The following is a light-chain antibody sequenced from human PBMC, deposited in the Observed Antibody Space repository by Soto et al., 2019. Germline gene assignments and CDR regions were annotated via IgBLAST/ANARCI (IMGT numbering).Light chain of an antibody. V-gene: IGKV3-15*01. CDR2: GAS. CDR3: QQYNNWPIT. CDR1: QYINTR. J-gene: IGKJ5*01. Sequence: EIVLTHSPATVSSFPGDRVTLSFRASQYINTRLAWYQQKPGQAPRLLIYGASTRATGIPARFSGSGSGTEFTLTISSLQSEDFAVYYCQQYNNWPITFGQGTRLEIK.